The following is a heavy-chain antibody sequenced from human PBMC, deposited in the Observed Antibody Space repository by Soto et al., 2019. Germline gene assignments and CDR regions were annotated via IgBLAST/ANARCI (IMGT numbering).Heavy chain of an antibody. J-gene: IGHJ6*02. CDR3: ARHQTIPGEGTGYYYAMDV. D-gene: IGHD3-16*01. CDR2: TYYSGTT. CDR1: GDSISSGTYY. V-gene: IGHV4-39*01. Sequence: XETLSLTCTVSGDSISSGTYYWGWIRQPPGKRLEWIASTYYSGTTYYNLSLKSRVTISVDTPKNQFSLKLSSVTAADAAMYYRARHQTIPGEGTGYYYAMDVWGQGTTVTVSS.